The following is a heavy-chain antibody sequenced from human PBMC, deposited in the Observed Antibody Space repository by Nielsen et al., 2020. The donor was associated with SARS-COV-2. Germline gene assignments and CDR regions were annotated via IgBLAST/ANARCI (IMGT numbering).Heavy chain of an antibody. V-gene: IGHV3-11*05. D-gene: IGHD1-14*01. CDR3: ARGGTTGYFDL. CDR2: ISSSSSYT. J-gene: IGHJ2*01. Sequence: GGSLRLSCAASGFTFSDYYMSWICQAPGKGLEWVSYISSSSSYTNYADSVKGRFTISRDNAKNSLYLQMNSLRAEDTAVYYCARGGTTGYFDLWGRGTLVTVSS. CDR1: GFTFSDYY.